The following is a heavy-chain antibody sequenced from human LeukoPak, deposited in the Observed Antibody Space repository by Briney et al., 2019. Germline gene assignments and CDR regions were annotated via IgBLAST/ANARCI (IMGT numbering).Heavy chain of an antibody. CDR3: ARSSYYYDSPRGY. CDR1: GFTFSSYA. J-gene: IGHJ4*02. CDR2: ISYDGSNK. D-gene: IGHD3-22*01. V-gene: IGHV3-30-3*01. Sequence: PGGSLRLSCAASGFTFSSYAMHWVRQAPGKGLEWVGVISYDGSNKYYADSVKGRFTISRDNSKNTLYLQMNSLRAEDTAVYYCARSSYYYDSPRGYWGQGTLVTVST.